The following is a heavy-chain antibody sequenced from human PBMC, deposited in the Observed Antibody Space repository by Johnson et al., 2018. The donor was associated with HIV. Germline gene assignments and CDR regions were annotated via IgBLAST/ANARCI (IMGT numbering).Heavy chain of an antibody. CDR1: GFTFDYYW. J-gene: IGHJ3*01. CDR3: TRDGESQQLPLGDAFDV. Sequence: VQLVESGGALVQPGGSLRLSCAASGFTFDYYWMHWVRQAPGKGLEWVSAISGSGGTTYYADSVRGRFSISRDNSKNTLYLQMNSLRAEDTAVYYCTRDGESQQLPLGDAFDVWGQGTMVTVSS. V-gene: IGHV3-23*04. CDR2: ISGSGGTT. D-gene: IGHD6-13*01.